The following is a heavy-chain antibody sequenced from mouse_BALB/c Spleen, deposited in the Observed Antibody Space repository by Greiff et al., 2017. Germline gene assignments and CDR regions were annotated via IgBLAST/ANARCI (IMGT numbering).Heavy chain of an antibody. V-gene: IGHV5-6-5*01. CDR2: ISSGGST. Sequence: EVQGVESGGGLVKPGGSLKLSCAASGFTFSSYAMSWVRQTPEKRLEWVASISSGGSTYYPDSVKGRFTISRDNARNILYLQMSSLRSEDTAMYYCARGGLRPPGYFDVWGAGTTVTVSS. D-gene: IGHD1-2*01. J-gene: IGHJ1*01. CDR1: GFTFSSYA. CDR3: ARGGLRPPGYFDV.